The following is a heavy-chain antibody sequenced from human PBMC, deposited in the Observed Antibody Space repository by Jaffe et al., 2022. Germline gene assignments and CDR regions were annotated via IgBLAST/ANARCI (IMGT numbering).Heavy chain of an antibody. V-gene: IGHV4-38-2*02. CDR3: ARDGGYDILTGYYSGYYFDY. Sequence: QVQLQESGPGLVKPSETLSLTCAVSGYSISSGYYWGWIRQPPGKGLEWIGSIYHSGSTYYNPSLKSRVTISVDTSKNQFSLKLSSVTAADTAVYYCARDGGYDILTGYYSGYYFDYWGQGTLVTVSS. D-gene: IGHD3-9*01. CDR2: IYHSGST. J-gene: IGHJ4*02. CDR1: GYSISSGYY.